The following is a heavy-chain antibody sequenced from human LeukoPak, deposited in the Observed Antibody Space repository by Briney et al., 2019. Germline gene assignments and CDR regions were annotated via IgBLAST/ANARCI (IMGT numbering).Heavy chain of an antibody. CDR1: GFTFSSYA. J-gene: IGHJ3*02. D-gene: IGHD4-17*01. CDR3: AGTKGHGDYGGAFDI. CDR2: ISGSGSST. V-gene: IGHV3-23*01. Sequence: GGSLRLSCAASGFTFSSYAMSWVRQAPGKGLEWVSAISGSGSSTYYADSVKGRFTISRDNSKNTLYLQMNSLRAEDTAVYYCAGTKGHGDYGGAFDIWGQGTMVTVSS.